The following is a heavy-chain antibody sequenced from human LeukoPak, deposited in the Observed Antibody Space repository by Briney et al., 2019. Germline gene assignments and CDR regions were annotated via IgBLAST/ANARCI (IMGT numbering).Heavy chain of an antibody. CDR3: ARTPAGSNYNIVGATVWFDP. Sequence: GASVKVSCKASGGTFSSYAISWVRQAPGQGLEWMGGIIPIFGTANYAQKFQGRVTITADESTSTAYMELSSLRSEDTAVYYCARTPAGSNYNIVGATVWFDPWGQGTLVTVSS. V-gene: IGHV1-69*13. D-gene: IGHD1-26*01. CDR2: IIPIFGTA. J-gene: IGHJ5*02. CDR1: GGTFSSYA.